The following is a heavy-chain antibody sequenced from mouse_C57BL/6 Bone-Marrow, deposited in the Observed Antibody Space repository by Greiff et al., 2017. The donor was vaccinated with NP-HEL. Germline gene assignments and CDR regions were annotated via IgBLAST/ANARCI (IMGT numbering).Heavy chain of an antibody. CDR1: GYEFSNYW. Sequence: VKLMESGAELVKPGASVKISCKASGYEFSNYWMNWVKQRPGTGLEWIGQIYPGDGDTNYNGKFKDKATLTADKSSSTAYMQLSRLTSEDSAVYFCARGAYWGQGTLVTVSA. J-gene: IGHJ3*01. CDR3: ARGAY. CDR2: IYPGDGDT. V-gene: IGHV1-80*01.